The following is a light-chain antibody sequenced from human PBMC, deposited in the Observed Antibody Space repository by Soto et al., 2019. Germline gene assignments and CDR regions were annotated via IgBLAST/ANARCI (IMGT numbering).Light chain of an antibody. J-gene: IGKJ5*01. CDR1: QSVSNN. CDR2: GAS. V-gene: IGKV3-20*01. CDR3: QQYDGSPIT. Sequence: ESVLTQSPGTLSLSPGERATLSCRASQSVSNNLAWYQQKPGQAPRLLIYGASTRATGIPDRFSGSGSGTDFTLAITRLEPEDLAVYYCQQYDGSPITFGHGTRLEI.